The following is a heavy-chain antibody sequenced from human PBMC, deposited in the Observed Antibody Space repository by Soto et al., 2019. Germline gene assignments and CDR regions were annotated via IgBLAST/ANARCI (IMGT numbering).Heavy chain of an antibody. CDR2: ISTVTGHT. CDR1: GYSFTTYG. J-gene: IGHJ6*02. D-gene: IGHD5-18*01. CDR3: TRDFGIHNGYYYGSEV. Sequence: ASVKVSCKASGYSFTTYGLSWVRQAPGQGLEWMGWISTVTGHTDYAQKLQDRVTMTTDTSTTTASMELRSLKSGDTAVYYCTRDFGIHNGYYYGSEVSGPGTTVMVSS. V-gene: IGHV1-18*04.